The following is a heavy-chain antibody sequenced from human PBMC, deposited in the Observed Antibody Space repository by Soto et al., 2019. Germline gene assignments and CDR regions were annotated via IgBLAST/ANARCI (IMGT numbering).Heavy chain of an antibody. V-gene: IGHV3-30-3*01. CDR1: GFTFSSYA. CDR2: ISYDGSNK. D-gene: IGHD7-27*01. CDR3: ARGPFTGDLAPFDY. J-gene: IGHJ4*02. Sequence: PGGSLRLSCAASGFTFSSYAMHWVRQAPGKGLEWVAVISYDGSNKYYADSVKGRFTISRDNSKNTLYLQMNSLRAEDTAVYYWARGPFTGDLAPFDYWGQGTLVTVSS.